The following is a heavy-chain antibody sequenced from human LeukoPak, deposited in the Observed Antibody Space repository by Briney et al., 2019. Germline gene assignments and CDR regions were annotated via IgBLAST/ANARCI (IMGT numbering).Heavy chain of an antibody. CDR3: ARDKIVGATNFDY. Sequence: GGSLRLSCAASGFSFSNYWMSWVRQVPGKGLEWVANIKQDGSEKYCVDSVKGRFTISRDNAKNSLYLQMNSLRAEDTAIYYCARDKIVGATNFDYWGQGTLVTVSS. V-gene: IGHV3-7*03. D-gene: IGHD1-26*01. J-gene: IGHJ4*02. CDR1: GFSFSNYW. CDR2: IKQDGSEK.